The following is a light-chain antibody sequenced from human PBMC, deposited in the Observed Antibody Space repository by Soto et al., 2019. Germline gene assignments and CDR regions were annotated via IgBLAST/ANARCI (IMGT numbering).Light chain of an antibody. CDR1: QSIGTW. Sequence: DIQMTQSASTLSASVGDRVTISCRASQSIGTWLAWFQQKPGKAPKLLIYQASNLESGVPSRFSGSGSGTEFALTISSLQPDDFATYYCQQYNSFSRTFGQGTKV. CDR2: QAS. V-gene: IGKV1-5*03. J-gene: IGKJ1*01. CDR3: QQYNSFSRT.